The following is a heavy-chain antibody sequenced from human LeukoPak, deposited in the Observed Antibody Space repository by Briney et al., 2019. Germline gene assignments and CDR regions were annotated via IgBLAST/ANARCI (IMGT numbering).Heavy chain of an antibody. J-gene: IGHJ6*03. D-gene: IGHD2-2*01. V-gene: IGHV1-2*02. CDR1: GYTFTGYY. Sequence: ASVKVSCKASGYTFTGYYMHWVRQAPGQGLEWMGWINPNSGGTNYAQKFQGRVTMTRDTSISTAYMELSRLRSDDTAVYYCAVIGRDCSSTSCYSRSYYYYYYMGVWGKGTTVTVSS. CDR3: AVIGRDCSSTSCYSRSYYYYYYMGV. CDR2: INPNSGGT.